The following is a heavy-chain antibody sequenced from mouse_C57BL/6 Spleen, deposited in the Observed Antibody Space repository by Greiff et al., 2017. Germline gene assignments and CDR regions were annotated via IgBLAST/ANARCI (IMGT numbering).Heavy chain of an antibody. J-gene: IGHJ4*01. CDR2: IWSGGST. Sequence: VMLVESGPGLVQPSQSLSITCTVSGFSLTSYGVHWVRQSPGKGLEWLGVIWSGGSTDYNAAFISRLSISKDKSKSQVFFKMNSLQADDTAIYYCAGTGPYAKDYWGQGTSVTVSS. CDR1: GFSLTSYG. V-gene: IGHV2-2*01. CDR3: AGTGPYAKDY.